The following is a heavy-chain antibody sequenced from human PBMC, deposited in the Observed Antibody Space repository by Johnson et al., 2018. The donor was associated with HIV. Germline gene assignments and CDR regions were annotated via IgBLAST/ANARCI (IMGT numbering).Heavy chain of an antibody. D-gene: IGHD3-16*01. J-gene: IGHJ3*02. CDR3: ASSNYYDQDAFDI. V-gene: IGHV3-7*01. CDR1: GFTFSSYW. CDR2: IKQDGSEK. Sequence: VQLVESGGGLVQPGRSLRLSCAASGFTFSSYWMSWVRQAPGKGLEWVANIKQDGSEKYYEDSVKGRFTISRDNAKNSLYLQMNSLRAEDTAVYYCASSNYYDQDAFDIWGQGTMVTVSS.